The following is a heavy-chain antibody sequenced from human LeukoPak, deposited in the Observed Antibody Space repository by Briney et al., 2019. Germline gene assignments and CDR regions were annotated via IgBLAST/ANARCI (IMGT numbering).Heavy chain of an antibody. D-gene: IGHD3-9*01. CDR2: ISWNSGSI. V-gene: IGHV3-9*01. J-gene: IGHJ4*02. CDR3: AKDLVRYFDWTYGD. CDR1: GFTFDDYA. Sequence: GGSLRLSCAASGFTFDDYAMHWVRQAPGKGLEWVSGISWNSGSIGYADSVKGRFTISRDNAKNSLYLQMNSLRAEDTALYYCAKDLVRYFDWTYGDWGQGTLVTVSS.